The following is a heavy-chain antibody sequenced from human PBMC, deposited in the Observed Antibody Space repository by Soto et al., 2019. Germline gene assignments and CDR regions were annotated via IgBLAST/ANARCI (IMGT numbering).Heavy chain of an antibody. CDR1: GYTFTSYD. CDR3: ARGIGYCSSTSCYGNNWFDP. J-gene: IGHJ5*02. CDR2: MNPNSGNT. D-gene: IGHD2-2*03. V-gene: IGHV1-8*01. Sequence: QVQLVQSGAEVKKPGASVKVSCKASGYTFTSYDINWVRQATGQGLEWMGWMNPNSGNTGYAQKFQGRVTMTRNTSISTAYMELSRLRSEDTAVYYCARGIGYCSSTSCYGNNWFDPWGQGTLVTVSS.